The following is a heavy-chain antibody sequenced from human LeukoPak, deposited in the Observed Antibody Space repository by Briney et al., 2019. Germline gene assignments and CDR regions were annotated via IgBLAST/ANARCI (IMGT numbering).Heavy chain of an antibody. CDR3: ARDTAVITGPFDY. V-gene: IGHV3-33*01. Sequence: GGSLRLSCAASGFNFNSCGMHWVRQAPGKGLEWEAVIWHDGSKKYYADSVKGRFTISRDNSKNTLYLQMNSLRVEDSAVYFCARDTAVITGPFDYWGQGTLVTVSS. CDR2: IWHDGSKK. CDR1: GFNFNSCG. D-gene: IGHD3-16*01. J-gene: IGHJ4*02.